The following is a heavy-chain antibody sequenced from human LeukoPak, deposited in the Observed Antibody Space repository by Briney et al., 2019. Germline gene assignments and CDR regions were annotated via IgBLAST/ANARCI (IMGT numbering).Heavy chain of an antibody. J-gene: IGHJ4*02. V-gene: IGHV3-23*01. CDR2: ISGSGGST. CDR3: AKDVGGATPYDY. Sequence: SGGSLRLSCAASGFTFSSYAMSWVGQAPGKGVEWVSAISGSGGSTYYADSVKGRFTISRDYSKNTLYLQMNSLRAEDTAVYCCAKDVGGATPYDYWGQGTLVTVSS. CDR1: GFTFSSYA. D-gene: IGHD1-26*01.